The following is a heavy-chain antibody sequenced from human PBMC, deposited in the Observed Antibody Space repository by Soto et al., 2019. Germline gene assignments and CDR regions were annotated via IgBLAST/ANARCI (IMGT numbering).Heavy chain of an antibody. CDR2: ISGSGGST. D-gene: IGHD3-3*01. Sequence: GGSLRLSCAASGFTFSSYAMSWVRQAPGKGLEWVSAISGSGGSTYYADSVKGRFTISRDNSKNTLYLQMNSLRAEDTAVYYCAKPLRFLEWVSYMDVWGKGTTVTVSS. CDR3: AKPLRFLEWVSYMDV. CDR1: GFTFSSYA. J-gene: IGHJ6*03. V-gene: IGHV3-23*01.